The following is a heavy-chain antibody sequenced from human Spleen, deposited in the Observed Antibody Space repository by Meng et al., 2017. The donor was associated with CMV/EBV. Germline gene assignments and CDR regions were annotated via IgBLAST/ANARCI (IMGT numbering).Heavy chain of an antibody. CDR3: AKNEYSSRGDYYYGMDV. CDR1: GFTFSSSW. CDR2: INWNGGST. D-gene: IGHD6-6*01. Sequence: GESLKISCAASGFTFSSSWMFWVRQAPGKGLEWVSGINWNGGSTAYADSVKGRFTISRDNAKNSLYLQMNSLRAEDTALYYCAKNEYSSRGDYYYGMDVWGQGTTVTVSS. J-gene: IGHJ6*02. V-gene: IGHV3-20*04.